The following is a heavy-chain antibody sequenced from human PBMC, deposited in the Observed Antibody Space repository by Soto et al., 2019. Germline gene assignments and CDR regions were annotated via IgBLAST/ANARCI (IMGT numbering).Heavy chain of an antibody. Sequence: SGGSLRLSCAASGFTFSSYAMHWVRQAPGKGLEWVAVISYDGSNKYYADSVKGRFTISRDNSKNTLYLQMNSLRAEDTAVYYCARDQGYCSSTSCPSRQYYYYYGMDVWGQGTTVTVSS. V-gene: IGHV3-30-3*01. CDR1: GFTFSSYA. D-gene: IGHD2-2*01. CDR2: ISYDGSNK. J-gene: IGHJ6*02. CDR3: ARDQGYCSSTSCPSRQYYYYYGMDV.